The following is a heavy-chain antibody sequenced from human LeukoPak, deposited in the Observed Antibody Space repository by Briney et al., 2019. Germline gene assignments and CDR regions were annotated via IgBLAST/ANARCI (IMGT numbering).Heavy chain of an antibody. J-gene: IGHJ3*02. D-gene: IGHD3-22*01. CDR2: IYYSGST. CDR1: VGSISSGGYY. CDR3: ARRGSGWAFDI. Sequence: SETLSLTCTVSVGSISSGGYYWSWIRQHPGKGLEWIGYIYYSGSTYYNPALKSRVTISVDTSKNQFSLKLSSVTAADTAVYYCARRGSGWAFDIWGQGTMVTVSS. V-gene: IGHV4-31*03.